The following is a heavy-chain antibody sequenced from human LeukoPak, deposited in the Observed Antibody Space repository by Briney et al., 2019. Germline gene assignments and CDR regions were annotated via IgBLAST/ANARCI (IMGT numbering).Heavy chain of an antibody. CDR3: ARLGGAFDI. V-gene: IGHV4-39*01. D-gene: IGHD4-23*01. CDR2: IYSSGST. CDR1: GASISGSGYY. Sequence: SETLSLTCAVSGASISGSGYYWGWIRQPPGKGLEWIGNIYSSGSTYYNASLQSRVTISIDTSKNQFSLKLSSVTAADTAVYYCARLGGAFDIWGQGTMVTVSS. J-gene: IGHJ3*02.